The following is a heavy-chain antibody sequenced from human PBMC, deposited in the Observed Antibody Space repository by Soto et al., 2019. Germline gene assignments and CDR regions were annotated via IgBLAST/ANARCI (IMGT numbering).Heavy chain of an antibody. CDR3: AKVSGYDFGAAMDD. Sequence: PSETLSLTCAVSGGSISSSNWWSWVRQPPGKGLEWIGEIYHSGSTNYNPSLKSRVTISVDKSKNQFSLKLSSVTAADTAVYYCAKVSGYDFGAAMDDSGQGNLGTVS. V-gene: IGHV4-4*02. CDR1: GGSISSSNW. D-gene: IGHD5-12*01. J-gene: IGHJ4*02. CDR2: IYHSGST.